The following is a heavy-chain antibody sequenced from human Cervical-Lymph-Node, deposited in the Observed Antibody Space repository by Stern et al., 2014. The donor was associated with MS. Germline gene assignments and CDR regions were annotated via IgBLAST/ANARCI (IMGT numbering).Heavy chain of an antibody. Sequence: DQLVESGAEVKKPGASVKVSCKASGFTFTSYSMHWVRQAPGQRLEWMGWINAGNGDTRYSQKFQGRVSITGDTSASTAYMELNSLRSEDTTVYYCARGYNYGTIGDYWGQGTLVTVSS. CDR3: ARGYNYGTIGDY. CDR2: INAGNGDT. CDR1: GFTFTSYS. D-gene: IGHD3-10*01. J-gene: IGHJ4*02. V-gene: IGHV1-3*01.